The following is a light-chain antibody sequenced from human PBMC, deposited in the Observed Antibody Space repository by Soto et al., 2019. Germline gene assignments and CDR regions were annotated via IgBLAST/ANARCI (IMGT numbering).Light chain of an antibody. CDR2: GAV. CDR3: QQYNAWPRT. V-gene: IGKV3-15*01. CDR1: QSVGGD. J-gene: IGKJ2*01. Sequence: EIVMTHSPVTLSVSPGERATLSCRASQSVGGDVACYQQIPGQSPRILIYGAVTRATGVAARFTGGGSGTEFTLTVDSLQSEDLATYYCQQYNAWPRTFGQGTKLEI.